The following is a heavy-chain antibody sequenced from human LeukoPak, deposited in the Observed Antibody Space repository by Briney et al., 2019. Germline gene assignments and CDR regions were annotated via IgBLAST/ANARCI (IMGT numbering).Heavy chain of an antibody. D-gene: IGHD3-22*01. CDR3: ARVTGYMIEDYFDY. V-gene: IGHV4-59*01. CDR2: IYYSGST. CDR1: GGSISSYY. Sequence: SETLSLTCTVSGGSISSYYWSWIRQPPGKGLEWIGYIYYSGSTNYNPSLKSRVTISVDTSKNQYSLRLSSVTAADTAVYYCARVTGYMIEDYFDYWGQGTLVTVSS. J-gene: IGHJ4*02.